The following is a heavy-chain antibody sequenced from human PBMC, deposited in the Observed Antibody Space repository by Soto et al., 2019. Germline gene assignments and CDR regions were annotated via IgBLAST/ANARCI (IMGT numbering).Heavy chain of an antibody. J-gene: IGHJ4*01. CDR3: SKANVRYVAGSTFDY. D-gene: IGHD6-19*01. CDR1: CYSISSGSY. V-gene: IGHV4-38-2*02. CDR2: FYHGGTT. Sequence: KPSETLSLSCTFSCYSISSGSYWWVIRQPPGRGPEVIASFYHGGTTFYNQSLKSRVTVSIDKSNNQFSLQLKTVTAADTAVYYSSKANVRYVAGSTFDYWGHGTLVTVSS.